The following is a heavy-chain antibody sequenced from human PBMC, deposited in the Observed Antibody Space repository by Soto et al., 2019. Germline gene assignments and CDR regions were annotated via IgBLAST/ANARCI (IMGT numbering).Heavy chain of an antibody. CDR3: AREGGSGNYRYYAMDV. CDR2: IIPIFGTA. J-gene: IGHJ6*01. CDR1: GGTFSSYA. D-gene: IGHD3-10*01. Sequence: QVQLVQSGAEVKKPGSSVKVSCKASGGTFSSYAISWVRQAHGQGLEWMGGIIPIFGTANYAQKFQGRVTITADESTSTAYMELSSPTSEDTAVYYCAREGGSGNYRYYAMDVWGQGTTVTVSS. V-gene: IGHV1-69*12.